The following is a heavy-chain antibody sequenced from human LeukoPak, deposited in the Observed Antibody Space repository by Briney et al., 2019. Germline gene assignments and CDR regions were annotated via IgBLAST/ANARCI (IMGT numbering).Heavy chain of an antibody. Sequence: ASVKVSCKASGYTFTGYYMHWVRQAPGQGREWMGRINPNSGGTNYAQKFQGRVTMTRDRSISTAYMELSRLRSDDTAVYYCARGPARITMIVVVTRFDPWGKGTRVTVSS. CDR2: INPNSGGT. V-gene: IGHV1-2*06. D-gene: IGHD3-22*01. CDR1: GYTFTGYY. CDR3: ARGPARITMIVVVTRFDP. J-gene: IGHJ5*02.